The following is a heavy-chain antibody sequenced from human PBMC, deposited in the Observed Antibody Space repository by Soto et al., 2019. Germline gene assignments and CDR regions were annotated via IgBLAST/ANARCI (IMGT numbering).Heavy chain of an antibody. CDR1: GYSFTSYW. J-gene: IGHJ6*02. V-gene: IGHV5-10-1*01. D-gene: IGHD2-15*01. CDR2: IDPSDSYT. CDR3: ARHEIVVVVAATHPGMDV. Sequence: PGDSLKISCKGSGYSFTSYWISWVRQMPGKGLEWMGRIDPSDSYTNYSPSFQGHVTISADKSISTAYLQWSSLKASDTAMYYCARHEIVVVVAATHPGMDVWGQGTTVTV.